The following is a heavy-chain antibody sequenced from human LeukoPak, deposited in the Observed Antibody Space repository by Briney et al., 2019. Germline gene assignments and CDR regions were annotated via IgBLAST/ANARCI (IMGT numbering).Heavy chain of an antibody. CDR3: AGLAGYCSSTGCLRGENWFDP. Sequence: GASVTVSCKASGYTFTSYDINWVRQAPGQGLEWMGWMNPNSGNTGYAQKFQGRVTMTRNTSISTAYMELSSLRSEDTAVYYCAGLAGYCSSTGCLRGENWFDPWGQGTLVTVSS. V-gene: IGHV1-8*01. D-gene: IGHD2-2*03. CDR1: GYTFTSYD. J-gene: IGHJ5*02. CDR2: MNPNSGNT.